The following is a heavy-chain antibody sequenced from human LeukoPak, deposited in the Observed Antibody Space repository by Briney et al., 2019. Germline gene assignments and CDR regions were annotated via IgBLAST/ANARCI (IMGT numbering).Heavy chain of an antibody. D-gene: IGHD3-10*01. J-gene: IGHJ6*02. CDR1: GYTFTSYG. CDR2: ISAYNGNT. CDR3: ARDPMVRGSVGMDV. Sequence: ASVKVSCKASGYTFTSYGISWVRQAPGQGLEWMGWISAYNGNTNYAQKLQGRVTMTTDTSTSTAYMELRSLRSEDTAVYYCARDPMVRGSVGMDVWGQGTTVTVSS. V-gene: IGHV1-18*01.